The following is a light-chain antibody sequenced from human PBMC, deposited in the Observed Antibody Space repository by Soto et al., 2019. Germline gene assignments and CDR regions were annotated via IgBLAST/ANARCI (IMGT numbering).Light chain of an antibody. CDR3: QQYHNWPA. J-gene: IGKJ1*01. CDR2: GAA. CDR1: QSVFSS. Sequence: EVVLTQSPAILSLSPGESGTLSCRASQSVFSSLAWYQHKPGQAPRLLIYGAATRATGIPARFSGSGSGTEFTLTISSLQSDDIAVYYCQQYHNWPAFGQGTKVDIK. V-gene: IGKV3-15*01.